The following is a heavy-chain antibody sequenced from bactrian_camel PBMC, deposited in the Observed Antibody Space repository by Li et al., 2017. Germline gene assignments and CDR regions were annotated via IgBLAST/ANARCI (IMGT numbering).Heavy chain of an antibody. V-gene: IGHV3S53*01. J-gene: IGHJ4*01. CDR2: IHTDGSA. CDR3: ATPRY. Sequence: HVQLVESGGGSVQAGGSLRLSCTASGYRYSSYCIAWFRQGPGKERERVASIHTDGSASVAETVKGRFTISRDNVKNTVTLRMNRLQSDDSGVYYCATPRYWGRGTQVTV. CDR1: GYRYSSYC.